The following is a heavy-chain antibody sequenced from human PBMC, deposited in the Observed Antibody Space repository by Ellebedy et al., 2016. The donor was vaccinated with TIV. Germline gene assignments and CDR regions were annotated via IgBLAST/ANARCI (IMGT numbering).Heavy chain of an antibody. CDR1: GFTFSSYA. CDR3: AKPWTGEWELPNLDY. J-gene: IGHJ4*02. D-gene: IGHD1-26*01. Sequence: GESLKISXAASGFTFSSYAMSWVRQAPGKGLEWVSAISGSGGSTYYADSVKGRFTISRDNAKNSLYLQINSLRAEDTAVYYCAKPWTGEWELPNLDYWGQGTLVTVSS. CDR2: ISGSGGST. V-gene: IGHV3-23*01.